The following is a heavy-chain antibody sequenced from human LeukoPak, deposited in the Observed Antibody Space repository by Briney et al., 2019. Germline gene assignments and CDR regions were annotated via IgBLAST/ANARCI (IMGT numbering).Heavy chain of an antibody. J-gene: IGHJ4*02. CDR1: GGSISNYW. D-gene: IGHD7-27*01. CDR2: VFDSGST. Sequence: SETLSLTCTVSGGSISNYWWSWIRQPPGKGLEWIGYVFDSGSTNYNPSLKSRVTISVDTSKKQFSLKLSSVTAADTAVYYCAREGWGYYFDFWGQGTLVTVSS. CDR3: AREGWGYYFDF. V-gene: IGHV4-59*01.